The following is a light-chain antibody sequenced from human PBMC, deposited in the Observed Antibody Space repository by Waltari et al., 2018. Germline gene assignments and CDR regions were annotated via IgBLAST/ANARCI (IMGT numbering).Light chain of an antibody. Sequence: EVVMTQSPATLSVSPGDRATLSCRASQSVSINANWYQQKPGQAPRLFIYAAFTRATGIPARFSGSGSGTEFTLTISSLQSEDFAVYYCQQFNDWPRTFGQGTKVEIK. J-gene: IGKJ1*01. CDR3: QQFNDWPRT. CDR2: AAF. V-gene: IGKV3-15*01. CDR1: QSVSIN.